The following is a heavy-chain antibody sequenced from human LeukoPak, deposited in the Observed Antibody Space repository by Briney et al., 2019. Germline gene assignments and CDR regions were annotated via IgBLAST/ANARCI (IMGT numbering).Heavy chain of an antibody. V-gene: IGHV3-7*05. CDR3: VRGFDGYFGFDL. CDR1: GFTFSTYW. Sequence: AGGSLRLSCAASGFTFSTYWMSWVRLAPGKGLEWVASINQDGSETFYVDSVKGRFTISRDNGKNSIFVQMDSLRAEDTAVYYCVRGFDGYFGFDLWGQGTMVTVSS. D-gene: IGHD5-24*01. CDR2: INQDGSET. J-gene: IGHJ3*01.